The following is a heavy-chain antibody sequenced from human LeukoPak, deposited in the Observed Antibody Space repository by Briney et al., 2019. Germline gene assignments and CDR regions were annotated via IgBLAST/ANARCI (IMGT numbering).Heavy chain of an antibody. D-gene: IGHD5-18*01. J-gene: IGHJ4*02. V-gene: IGHV1-2*02. CDR3: ARGAAPRGYSYGFDY. CDR2: INPNSGGT. Sequence: ASVKVSCKASGYTFTGYYMHWVRQAPGQGLEWMGWINPNSGGTNYAQKFQGRVTMTRDTSISTAYMELSRLRSDDTAVYYCARGAAPRGYSYGFDYWGQGTLVTVSS. CDR1: GYTFTGYY.